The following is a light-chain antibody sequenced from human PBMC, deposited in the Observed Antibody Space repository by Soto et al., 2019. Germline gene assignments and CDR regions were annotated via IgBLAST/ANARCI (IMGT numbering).Light chain of an antibody. CDR3: QQRSNWPPLS. CDR2: DAS. CDR1: QSVSTC. J-gene: IGKJ4*01. V-gene: IGKV3-11*01. Sequence: EIVLTQSPATLSLSPGERATLSCRASQSVSTCLAWYQQRPGQAPRLLIYDASNRATGIPARFSGSGSGTDFTLTISSLEPEDFALYYCQQRSNWPPLSFGGGTKVEI.